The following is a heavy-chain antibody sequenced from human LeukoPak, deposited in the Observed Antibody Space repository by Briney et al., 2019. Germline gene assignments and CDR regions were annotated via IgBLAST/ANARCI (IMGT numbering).Heavy chain of an antibody. Sequence: GGSLRLSCAASGFTFSSYAMHWVRQAPGKGLEWVAVISYDGSNKYYADSVKGRFTISRDNSKNTLYLQMNSLRAEDTAVYYCARDPGDRYYYDSSGTHYYYYYMDVWGKGTTVTVSS. CDR1: GFTFSSYA. V-gene: IGHV3-30*04. CDR3: ARDPGDRYYYDSSGTHYYYYYMDV. CDR2: ISYDGSNK. D-gene: IGHD3-22*01. J-gene: IGHJ6*03.